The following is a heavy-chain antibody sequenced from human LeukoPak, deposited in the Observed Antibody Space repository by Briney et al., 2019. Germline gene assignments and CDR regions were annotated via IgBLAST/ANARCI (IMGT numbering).Heavy chain of an antibody. V-gene: IGHV4-59*08. Sequence: SETLSLTCTVSGGSISSYYWSWIRQPPGKGLEWIGYIYYSGSTNYNPSLKSRVTISVDTSKNQFSLKLSSVTAADTAAYYCARSDTAMVNLDYWGQGTLVTVSS. CDR2: IYYSGST. CDR1: GGSISSYY. J-gene: IGHJ4*02. D-gene: IGHD5-18*01. CDR3: ARSDTAMVNLDY.